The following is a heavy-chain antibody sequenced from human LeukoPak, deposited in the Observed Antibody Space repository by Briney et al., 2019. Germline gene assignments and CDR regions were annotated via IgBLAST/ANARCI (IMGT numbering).Heavy chain of an antibody. CDR3: AGGATITMVRGVLYYFDY. CDR1: GGSFSGYY. V-gene: IGHV4-34*01. D-gene: IGHD3-10*01. Sequence: SETLSLTCAVYGGSFSGYYWSWIRQPPGKGLERIGSIYYSGSTYYNPSLKSRVTISVDTSKNQFSLKLSSVTAADTAVYYCAGGATITMVRGVLYYFDYWGQGTLVTVSS. J-gene: IGHJ4*02. CDR2: IYYSGST.